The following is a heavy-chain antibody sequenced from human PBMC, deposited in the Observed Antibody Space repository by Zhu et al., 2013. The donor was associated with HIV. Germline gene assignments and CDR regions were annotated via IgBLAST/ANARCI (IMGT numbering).Heavy chain of an antibody. V-gene: IGHV3-30*18. Sequence: VQLVESGGGVVQPGMSLRLSCATSGFTFSNFGMLWVRQAPGKGLEWVALISYDGSNKYYADSVKGRFTISRDSSKNTLYLQMSSLRAEDTAVYYCAKCVSSTWYFGIDYWGQGTLVTVSS. CDR1: GFTFSNFG. J-gene: IGHJ4*02. CDR3: AKCVSSTWYFGIDY. D-gene: IGHD6-13*01. CDR2: ISYDGSNK.